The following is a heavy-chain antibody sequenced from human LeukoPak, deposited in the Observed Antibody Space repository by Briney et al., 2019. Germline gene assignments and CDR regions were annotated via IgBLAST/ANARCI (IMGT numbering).Heavy chain of an antibody. CDR3: ARGPLDFWSGYYTGNFDY. D-gene: IGHD3-3*01. V-gene: IGHV7-4-1*02. J-gene: IGHJ4*02. CDR1: GGTFSSYA. CDR2: INTNTGNP. Sequence: ASVKVSCKASGGTFSSYAMNWVRQAPGQGLEWMGWINTNTGNPTYAQGFTGRFVFSLDTSVSTAYLQISSLKAEDTAVYYCARGPLDFWSGYYTGNFDYWGQGTLVTVSS.